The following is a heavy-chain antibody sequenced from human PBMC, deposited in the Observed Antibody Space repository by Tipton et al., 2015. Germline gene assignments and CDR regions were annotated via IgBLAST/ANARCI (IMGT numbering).Heavy chain of an antibody. D-gene: IGHD2/OR15-2a*01. CDR2: IYPGDSKT. Sequence: QLVQSGAEVKKPGESLKISCKGSTYSFTDYWVAWVRQMPGKGLEWMGMIYPGDSKTKYSPAFQGQVTMSADRSIRTAYLQWNSLRASDTAMYFCARLYCNSTKCLNYFDYWGQGTLVTVSS. CDR1: TYSFTDYW. V-gene: IGHV5-51*03. CDR3: ARLYCNSTKCLNYFDY. J-gene: IGHJ4*02.